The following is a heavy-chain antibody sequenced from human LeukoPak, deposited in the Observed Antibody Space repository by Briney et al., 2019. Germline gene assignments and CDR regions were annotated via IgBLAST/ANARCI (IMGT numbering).Heavy chain of an antibody. D-gene: IGHD4-11*01. CDR2: ISGSGGST. Sequence: GGSLRLACAASGFTFSSHAMSWVRQAPGKVLEWVSAISGSGGSTYYADCVKARFTISRDNSKNTLYLQMNSLRAEDTAVYYCAKDGMTTVTLDYFDYWGQGTLVTVSS. V-gene: IGHV3-23*01. J-gene: IGHJ4*02. CDR1: GFTFSSHA. CDR3: AKDGMTTVTLDYFDY.